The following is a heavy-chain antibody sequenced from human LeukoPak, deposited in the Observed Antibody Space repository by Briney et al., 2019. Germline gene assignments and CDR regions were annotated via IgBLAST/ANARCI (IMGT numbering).Heavy chain of an antibody. CDR1: GYTFTSYA. CDR2: FNAGNGNT. CDR3: ARDGEAYSSGWNLYYYYGMDV. J-gene: IGHJ6*02. D-gene: IGHD6-19*01. V-gene: IGHV1-3*01. Sequence: GASVKVSCKASGYTFTSYAMHWVRQAPGQRLEWMGWFNAGNGNTKYSQKFQGRVTITRDTSASTAYMELSSLRSEDTAVYYCARDGEAYSSGWNLYYYYGMDVWGQGTTVTVSS.